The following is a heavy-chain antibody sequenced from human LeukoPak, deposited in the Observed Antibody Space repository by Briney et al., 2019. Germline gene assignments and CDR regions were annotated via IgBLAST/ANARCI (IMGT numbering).Heavy chain of an antibody. Sequence: PSETLSLTCAVYGGSFSGYYWSWIRQPPGKGLEGIGEINHSGSTNYNPSLKSRVTISVDTSKNQFSLKLSSVTAADTAVYYCARARRGYSSGGFGDYWGQGTLVTVSS. J-gene: IGHJ4*02. V-gene: IGHV4-34*01. CDR3: ARARRGYSSGGFGDY. CDR2: INHSGST. CDR1: GGSFSGYY. D-gene: IGHD5-18*01.